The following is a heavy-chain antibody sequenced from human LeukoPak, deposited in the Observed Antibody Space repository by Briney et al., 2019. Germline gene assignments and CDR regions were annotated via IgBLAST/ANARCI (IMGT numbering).Heavy chain of an antibody. CDR3: ARDLFYSSSSGLGY. CDR2: IYYSGST. V-gene: IGHV4-59*01. CDR1: GGSISSYY. D-gene: IGHD6-6*01. J-gene: IGHJ4*02. Sequence: MTSETLSLTCTVSGGSISSYYWSWIRQPPGKGLEWIGYIYYSGSTNYNPSLKSRVTISVDTSKNQFSLKLSSVTAADTAVYYCARDLFYSSSSGLGYWGQGTMVTVAS.